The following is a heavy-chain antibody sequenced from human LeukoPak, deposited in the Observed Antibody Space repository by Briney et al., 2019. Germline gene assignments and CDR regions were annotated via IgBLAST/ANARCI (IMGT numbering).Heavy chain of an antibody. D-gene: IGHD3-16*01. CDR2: ISGTGTIT. CDR1: GFTFSSYA. Sequence: GGSLRLSCAASGFTFSSYAMGWVRQAPGKGLEWVSGISGTGTITSYADSVKGRFTISRDNSKDTLYLQMNSLRAEDTAVYYCVRDLYGGDDHWGQGTLVTVSS. CDR3: VRDLYGGDDH. J-gene: IGHJ5*02. V-gene: IGHV3-23*01.